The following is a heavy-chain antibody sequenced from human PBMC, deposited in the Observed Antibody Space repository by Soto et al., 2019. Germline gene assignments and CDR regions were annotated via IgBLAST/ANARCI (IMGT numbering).Heavy chain of an antibody. Sequence: ASVKVSCKASGYIFTAYSMHWVRQAPGQGLEWVGWFNPNSGDTIYAQKFQGRVTLTGDTSISTAYMELYSPTSDDTAVYYCAREASAVISLDYWGQGTLVTVYS. CDR2: FNPNSGDT. CDR1: GYIFTAYS. J-gene: IGHJ4*02. D-gene: IGHD6-19*01. V-gene: IGHV1-2*02. CDR3: AREASAVISLDY.